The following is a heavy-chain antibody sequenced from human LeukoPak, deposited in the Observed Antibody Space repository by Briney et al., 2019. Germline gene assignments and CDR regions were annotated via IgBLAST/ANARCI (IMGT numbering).Heavy chain of an antibody. CDR1: GYTFTSYG. CDR2: ISAYNDYT. V-gene: IGHV1-18*01. CDR3: VREVTMVRGVITFYHYNGMDV. Sequence: ASVKVSCKASGYTFTSYGISWVRQAPGQGLEWMGWISAYNDYTSYARNFQGRVTMTTDASTTTAYMELRSLRSDDTAVYYCVREVTMVRGVITFYHYNGMDVWGQGTAVTVSS. D-gene: IGHD3-10*01. J-gene: IGHJ6*02.